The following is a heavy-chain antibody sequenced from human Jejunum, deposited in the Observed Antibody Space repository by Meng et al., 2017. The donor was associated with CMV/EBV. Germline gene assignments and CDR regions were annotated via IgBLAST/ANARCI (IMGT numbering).Heavy chain of an antibody. D-gene: IGHD1-26*01. V-gene: IGHV4-4*07. CDR3: ARGPGASTREGFDY. J-gene: IGHJ4*02. CDR1: GGSVNNYY. Sequence: LQVQSSCADLLKPSETLSLTCTVSGGSVNNYYGSWIRQSAGKGLEWIGRFYSSDTYNYHPSLDSRVTMSLDTSKNQFSLNLRSVTAADTATYYCARGPGASTREGFDYWGLGTLVTVPS. CDR2: FYSSDTY.